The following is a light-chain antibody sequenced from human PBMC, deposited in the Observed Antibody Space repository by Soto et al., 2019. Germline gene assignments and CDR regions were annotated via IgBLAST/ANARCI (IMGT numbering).Light chain of an antibody. V-gene: IGKV3-11*01. J-gene: IGKJ3*01. CDR3: QQHGDSPST. CDR2: DAS. Sequence: EVVLTQSPATLSLSPGERATLSCRASQSVSSYLAWYQQKPGQTPRLLIYDASNRATGIPARFSGSRSGTDFTLDISSLEPEDFAFYFCQQHGDSPSTFGPGTKVDI. CDR1: QSVSSY.